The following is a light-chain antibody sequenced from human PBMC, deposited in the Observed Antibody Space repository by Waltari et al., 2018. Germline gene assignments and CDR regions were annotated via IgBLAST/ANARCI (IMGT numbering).Light chain of an antibody. J-gene: IGKJ1*01. Sequence: DIQMTQSPSTLSASVGDRVTITCRASQSISDWLAWYQQKSGKAPKLLISKASSLESGVPSRFSGSGSWTEFTLTISSLQPDDFATYYCQHYNSYSGTFGQGTKVEIK. CDR2: KAS. CDR3: QHYNSYSGT. CDR1: QSISDW. V-gene: IGKV1-5*03.